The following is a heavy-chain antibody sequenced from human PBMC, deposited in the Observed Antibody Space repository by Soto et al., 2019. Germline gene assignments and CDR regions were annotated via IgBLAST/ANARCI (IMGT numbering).Heavy chain of an antibody. CDR2: IIPIFGTA. CDR3: ARVRVTIFGVVPNYYGMDV. D-gene: IGHD3-3*01. V-gene: IGHV1-69*01. J-gene: IGHJ6*02. CDR1: GGTFSSYA. Sequence: QVQLVQSGAEVKKPGSSVKVSCKASGGTFSSYAISWVRQAPGQGLEWMGGIIPIFGTANYAQKFQGRVTITADESTSTAYMELSSLRSEDTAVYYCARVRVTIFGVVPNYYGMDVWGQGTTFTVSS.